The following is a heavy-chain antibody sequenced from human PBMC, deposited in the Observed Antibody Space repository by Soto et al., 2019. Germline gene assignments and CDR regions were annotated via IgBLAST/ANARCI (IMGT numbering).Heavy chain of an antibody. J-gene: IGHJ5*02. CDR1: GFTFSSYA. V-gene: IGHV3-30-3*01. Sequence: QVQLVESGGGVVQPGRSLRLSCAASGFTFSSYAMHWVRQAPGKGLEWVAVISYDGSNKYYADSVKGRFTISRDNSKNTLYLQMNSLRAEDTAVYYCARDGGGRFGELYWFDPWGQGTLVTVSS. CDR2: ISYDGSNK. D-gene: IGHD3-10*01. CDR3: ARDGGGRFGELYWFDP.